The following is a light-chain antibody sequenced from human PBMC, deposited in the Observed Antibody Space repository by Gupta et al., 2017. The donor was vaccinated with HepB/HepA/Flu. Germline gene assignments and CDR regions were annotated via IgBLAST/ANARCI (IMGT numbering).Light chain of an antibody. V-gene: IGKV4-1*01. CDR2: WAS. CDR3: QQYYSTPLT. Sequence: DIVMTQSPDSLAVSLGAGATINCKSSQSVLYNSNNKNYLAWYQQKPGQPPKLLIYWASTRESGVPDRFSGSGSGTDFTLTISSLQAEDVAVYYCQQYYSTPLTFGGGTKVEIK. CDR1: QSVLYNSNNKNY. J-gene: IGKJ4*01.